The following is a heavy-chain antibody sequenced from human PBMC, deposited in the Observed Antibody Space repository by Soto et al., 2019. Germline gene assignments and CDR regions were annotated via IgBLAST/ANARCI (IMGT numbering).Heavy chain of an antibody. CDR3: ARDLRTGSGYDFDY. V-gene: IGHV3-23*01. D-gene: IGHD5-12*01. CDR2: VNPGGYST. J-gene: IGHJ4*02. Sequence: EVQLLQSGGGLVQPGGSLRLSCAASGFTFTSYSMTWVRQTPGKGLEWVAAVNPGGYSTYYADSVKGRFTMSRDNSNKTLYLQMNSLRAEDTAVYYCARDLRTGSGYDFDYSDQGTVVTVSS. CDR1: GFTFTSYS.